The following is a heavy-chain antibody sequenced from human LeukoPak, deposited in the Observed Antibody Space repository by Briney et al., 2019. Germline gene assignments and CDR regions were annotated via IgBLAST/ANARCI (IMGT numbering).Heavy chain of an antibody. CDR2: ISSDGSKI. CDR3: ARDLTVTFDYFDY. D-gene: IGHD4-11*01. V-gene: IGHV3-30-3*01. J-gene: IGHJ4*02. Sequence: GRSLRLSCAASGFTFSRYQMHWVRQAPGKGLEWVAVISSDGSKIYYLDSVKGRFTISRDNSKNTLYLQMNSLRGEDTALYYCARDLTVTFDYFDYWGQGTLVTVSS. CDR1: GFTFSRYQ.